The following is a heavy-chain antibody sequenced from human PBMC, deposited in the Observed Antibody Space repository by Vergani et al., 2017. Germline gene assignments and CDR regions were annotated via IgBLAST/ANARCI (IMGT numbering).Heavy chain of an antibody. CDR1: GYTFTGYY. CDR2: INPNSGGT. V-gene: IGHV1-2*02. CDR3: AKEFEGEGYVFDY. J-gene: IGHJ4*02. Sequence: QVQLVQSGAEVKKPGASVKVSCKASGYTFTGYYMHWVRQAPGQGLEWMGWINPNSGGTNYAQKFQGRVTMTRDTSISTAYMELSRLRSEDTALYYCAKEFEGEGYVFDYWGQGTLVTVSS. D-gene: IGHD5-24*01.